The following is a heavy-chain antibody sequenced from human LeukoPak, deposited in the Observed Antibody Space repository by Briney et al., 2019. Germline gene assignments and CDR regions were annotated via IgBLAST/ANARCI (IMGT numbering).Heavy chain of an antibody. CDR3: ARSISGSYSGPDY. V-gene: IGHV3-33*01. CDR2: IWYDGSNK. D-gene: IGHD3-10*01. Sequence: PGRSLRLSCAASGFTFSSYGMHWVRQAPGKGLEWVAVIWYDGSNKYYADSVKGRFTISRDNSKNTLYLQMNSLRAEDTAMYYCARSISGSYSGPDYWGQGTLVTVSS. CDR1: GFTFSSYG. J-gene: IGHJ4*02.